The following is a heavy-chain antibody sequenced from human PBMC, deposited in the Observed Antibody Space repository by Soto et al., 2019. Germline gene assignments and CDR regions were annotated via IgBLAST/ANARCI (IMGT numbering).Heavy chain of an antibody. J-gene: IGHJ4*02. V-gene: IGHV3-23*01. CDR1: GFSFGSYA. Sequence: LRLSCAASGFSFGSYALSWVRQAPGKGLEWVSTISGSDGKTFYADSVKGRFSISRDTSQSTLYLQTNSLRADDTAMYYCARWSYLDYWGQGTRVTVSS. CDR2: ISGSDGKT. CDR3: ARWSYLDY. D-gene: IGHD3-3*01.